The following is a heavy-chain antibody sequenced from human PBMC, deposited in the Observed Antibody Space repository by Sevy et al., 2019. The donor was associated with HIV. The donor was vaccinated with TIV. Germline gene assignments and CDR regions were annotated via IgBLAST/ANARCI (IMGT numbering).Heavy chain of an antibody. CDR2: ISASGDTI. CDR3: AKGPGDSAWLLFDY. D-gene: IGHD6-19*01. J-gene: IGHJ4*02. CDR1: GFTFSGYA. V-gene: IGHV3-23*01. Sequence: GGSLRLSCAASGFTFSGYAMSWVRQAPGKGLEWVSSISASGDTIKYADSVRGRFTLSRDNSKNTLYLQMNSLRSEDTALYYCAKGPGDSAWLLFDYWGRGTLVTVSS.